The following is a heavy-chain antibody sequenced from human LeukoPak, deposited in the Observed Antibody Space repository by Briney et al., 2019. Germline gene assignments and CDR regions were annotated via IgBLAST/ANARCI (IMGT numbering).Heavy chain of an antibody. V-gene: IGHV1-69*13. CDR1: GYTFTSYG. Sequence: SVKVSCKASGYTFTSYGISWVRQAPGQGLEWMGGIIPIFGTANYAQKFQGRVTITADESTSTAYMELSSLRSEDTAVYYCARGPACGGDCYFFDYWGQGTLVTVSS. CDR3: ARGPACGGDCYFFDY. D-gene: IGHD2-21*02. CDR2: IIPIFGTA. J-gene: IGHJ4*02.